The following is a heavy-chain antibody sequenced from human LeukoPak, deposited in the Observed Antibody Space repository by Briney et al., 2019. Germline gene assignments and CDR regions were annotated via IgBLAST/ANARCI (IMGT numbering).Heavy chain of an antibody. J-gene: IGHJ4*02. Sequence: GGSLRLSCAASGFTFSDYYMSWIRHAPGKGLEGVSYISANSGYIKFADSVRGRFTISRDNAKNSLYLQMNSLRAEDTAVYYCARDVSRVVPAARYFDYWGQGTLVTVSS. CDR1: GFTFSDYY. CDR3: ARDVSRVVPAARYFDY. V-gene: IGHV3-11*06. D-gene: IGHD2-2*01. CDR2: ISANSGYI.